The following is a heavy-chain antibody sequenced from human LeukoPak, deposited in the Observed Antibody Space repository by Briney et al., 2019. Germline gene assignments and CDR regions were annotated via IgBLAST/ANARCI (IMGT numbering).Heavy chain of an antibody. D-gene: IGHD4-23*01. CDR2: IKQDGSEK. CDR3: ARDRGVVTTRGAFDI. J-gene: IGHJ3*02. CDR1: GFTFSTAW. V-gene: IGHV3-7*01. Sequence: GGSLRLSCAASGFTFSTAWMFWVRQAPGKGLEWVATIKQDGSEKHYLDSVKGRFTISRDNSKNTLYLQMNSLRAEDTAVYYCARDRGVVTTRGAFDIWGQGTMVTVSS.